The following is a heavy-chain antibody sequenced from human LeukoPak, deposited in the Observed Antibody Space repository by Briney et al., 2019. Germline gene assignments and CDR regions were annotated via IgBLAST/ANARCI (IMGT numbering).Heavy chain of an antibody. V-gene: IGHV3-23*01. D-gene: IGHD3-22*01. J-gene: IGHJ3*02. CDR1: GFTFSSYA. Sequence: TGGSLRLSCAASGFTFSSYAMNWVRQAPGKGLEWVSGISGSGISTYYADSVKGRFTISRDNSKTTLYLQMNSLRVEDTAVYYCARSWNYYDSSGDDAWDIWGQRTMVTVSS. CDR2: ISGSGIST. CDR3: ARSWNYYDSSGDDAWDI.